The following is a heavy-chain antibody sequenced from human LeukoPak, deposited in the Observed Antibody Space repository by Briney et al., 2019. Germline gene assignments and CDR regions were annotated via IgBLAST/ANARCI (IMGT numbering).Heavy chain of an antibody. Sequence: GGSLRLSCAASGFTFSSYAMSWVRQAPGKGLEWVSAISGSGGSTYYADSVKGRFTISRDNSKNTLYLQMNSLRAKDTAVYYCAKTIIAARPFKAFDYWGQGTLVTVSS. D-gene: IGHD6-6*01. J-gene: IGHJ4*02. CDR1: GFTFSSYA. CDR3: AKTIIAARPFKAFDY. V-gene: IGHV3-23*01. CDR2: ISGSGGST.